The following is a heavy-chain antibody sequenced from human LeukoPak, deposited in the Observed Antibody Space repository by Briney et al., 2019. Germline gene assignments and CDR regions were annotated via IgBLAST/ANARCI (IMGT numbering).Heavy chain of an antibody. J-gene: IGHJ3*02. D-gene: IGHD3-16*01. CDR1: GGTFSSYA. CDR2: IIPIFGTA. V-gene: IGHV1-69*05. Sequence: AASVKVSCKASGGTFSSYAISWVRQAPGQGLEWMGGIIPIFGTANYAQKFQGRVTITTDESTSTAYMELSSLRSEDTAVYYCARELTSKGGAFDIWGQGTMVTVSS. CDR3: ARELTSKGGAFDI.